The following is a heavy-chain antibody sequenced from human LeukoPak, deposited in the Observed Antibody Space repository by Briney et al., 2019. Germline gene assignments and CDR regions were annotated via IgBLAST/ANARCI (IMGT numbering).Heavy chain of an antibody. CDR2: IYYSGST. D-gene: IGHD3-16*02. CDR1: GGSISSYY. Sequence: PSETLSLTCTVSGGSISSYYWSWIRQPPGKGLEWIGYIYYSGSTYYNPSLKSRVTISVDTSKNQFSLKLSSVTAADTAVYYCARDSITFGGVIVQDYWGQGTLVTVSS. V-gene: IGHV4-30-4*01. J-gene: IGHJ4*02. CDR3: ARDSITFGGVIVQDY.